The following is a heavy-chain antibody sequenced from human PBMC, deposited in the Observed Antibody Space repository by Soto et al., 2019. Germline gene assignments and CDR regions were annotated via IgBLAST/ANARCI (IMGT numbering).Heavy chain of an antibody. V-gene: IGHV3-23*01. CDR2: ISVSDAFI. J-gene: IGHJ4*02. CDR1: GFNVGAFA. CDR3: TRETVAGITGLDY. Sequence: GSLRLSCAASGFNVGAFAVNWVRQAPGKGLEWVSGISVSDAFIYYADSARGRFSISRDASENILYLQMNSLRVDDTALYYCTRETVAGITGLDYWGPG. D-gene: IGHD1-20*01.